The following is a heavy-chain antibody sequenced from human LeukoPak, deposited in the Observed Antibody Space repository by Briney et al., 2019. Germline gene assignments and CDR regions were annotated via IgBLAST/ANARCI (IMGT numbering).Heavy chain of an antibody. D-gene: IGHD5-18*01. CDR3: TTENRIQLWLYYFDY. Sequence: PGGSLRLSCAASGFTFSNAWMSWVRQAPGKGLEWVGRIKSKTDGGTTDYAAPVKGRFTISRDDSKNTLYLQMNSLKTEDTAVYCCTTENRIQLWLYYFDYWGQGTLVTVSS. J-gene: IGHJ4*02. V-gene: IGHV3-15*01. CDR1: GFTFSNAW. CDR2: IKSKTDGGTT.